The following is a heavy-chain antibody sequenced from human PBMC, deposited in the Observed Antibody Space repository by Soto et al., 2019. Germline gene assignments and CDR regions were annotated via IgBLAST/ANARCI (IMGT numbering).Heavy chain of an antibody. V-gene: IGHV1-8*01. CDR3: ARVPGSSQSP. D-gene: IGHD6-13*01. J-gene: IGHJ5*02. CDR2: IIPNNGTT. Sequence: EASVKVSCKASGYTFTSYDINWVRQATGQGLEWMGWIIPNNGTTDYAQKFQGRVTITANESTSTAYMELSSLRSEDTAVYYCARVPGSSQSPWGQGTLVTVSS. CDR1: GYTFTSYD.